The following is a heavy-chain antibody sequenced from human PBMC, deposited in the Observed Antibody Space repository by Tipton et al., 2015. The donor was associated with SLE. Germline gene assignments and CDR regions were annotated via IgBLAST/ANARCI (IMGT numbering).Heavy chain of an antibody. Sequence: TLSLTCAVYGGSFSGYYWSWIRQPPGKGLEWIGYIYYSGSTNYNPSLKSRVTISVDTSKNQFSLKLSSVTAADTAVYYCARRVAAGYCSSTSCYYAFDIWGQGTMVTVSS. CDR2: IYYSGST. V-gene: IGHV4-59*01. D-gene: IGHD2-2*01. CDR1: GGSFSGYY. CDR3: ARRVAAGYCSSTSCYYAFDI. J-gene: IGHJ3*02.